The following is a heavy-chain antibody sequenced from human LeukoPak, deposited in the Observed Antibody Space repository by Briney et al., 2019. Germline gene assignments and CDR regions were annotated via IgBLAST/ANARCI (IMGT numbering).Heavy chain of an antibody. CDR2: IYTSGIT. Sequence: GGSLRLVCAFSGFTVSSNFMSWVRQAPGKGPEWVSVIYTSGITYYADSVRGRFTISRDNSKNTLYLQMDSLTAEDTAVYYCAREDAGGTYSFDYWGQGTLVTVSS. J-gene: IGHJ4*02. D-gene: IGHD1-26*01. CDR1: GFTVSSNF. V-gene: IGHV3-66*01. CDR3: AREDAGGTYSFDY.